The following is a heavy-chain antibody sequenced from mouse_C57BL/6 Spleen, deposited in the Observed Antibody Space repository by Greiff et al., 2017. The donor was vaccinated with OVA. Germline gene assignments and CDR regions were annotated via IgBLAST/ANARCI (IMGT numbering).Heavy chain of an antibody. D-gene: IGHD2-2*01. Sequence: QVQLQQPGAELVMPGASVKLSCKASGYTFTSYWMHWVKQRPGQGLEWIGEIDPSDSYTNYNQKFKGKSTLTVDKSSSTAYMQLSSLTSEDSAVYYGARYGYSLAYWGQGTTLTVSS. CDR3: ARYGYSLAY. J-gene: IGHJ2*01. CDR2: IDPSDSYT. V-gene: IGHV1-69*01. CDR1: GYTFTSYW.